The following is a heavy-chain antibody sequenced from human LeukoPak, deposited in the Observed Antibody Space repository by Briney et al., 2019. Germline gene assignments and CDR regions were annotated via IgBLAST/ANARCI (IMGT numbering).Heavy chain of an antibody. CDR1: GGSISGTNW. CDR3: SRESGPFCPFGY. D-gene: IGHD1-26*01. J-gene: IGHJ4*02. V-gene: IGHV4-4*02. Sequence: SETLSLTCTVSGGSISGTNWWSWVCQPPGQGLEWIGEISLAGQTNYNPSLNGRVTMSLDKSSNQLSLHLTSVTAADTATYFCSRESGPFCPFGYWGQGTLVIVSS. CDR2: ISLAGQT.